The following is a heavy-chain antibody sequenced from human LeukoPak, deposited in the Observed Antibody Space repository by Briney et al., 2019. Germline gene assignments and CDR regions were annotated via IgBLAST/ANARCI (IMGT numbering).Heavy chain of an antibody. V-gene: IGHV4-34*01. CDR2: INHSGST. D-gene: IGHD3-3*01. J-gene: IGHJ6*03. CDR1: GGSFSGYY. Sequence: PSETLSLTCAVYGGSFSGYYWSWIRQPPGKGLEWIGEINHSGSTNYNPSLKSRVTISVDTSKNQFSLKLSSVTAADTAVYYCARGGYDFWSGYGYYYYYMDVWGKGTTVTVSS. CDR3: ARGGYDFWSGYGYYYYYMDV.